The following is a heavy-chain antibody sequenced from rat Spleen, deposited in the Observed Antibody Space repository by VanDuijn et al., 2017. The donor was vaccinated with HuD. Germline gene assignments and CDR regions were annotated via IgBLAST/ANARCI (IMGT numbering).Heavy chain of an antibody. CDR3: TRDNYDGTYYYGFSY. D-gene: IGHD1-12*02. Sequence: EVQLVESDGGLVQPGRSLKLSCVASGFTFNNYWMTWIRQAPKKGLEWVASISYEGSSTYYGDSVKGRFTISRDNAMNTLYLQVNSLRSEDTATYYCTRDNYDGTYYYGFSYWGQGTLVTVSS. J-gene: IGHJ3*01. V-gene: IGHV5-22*01. CDR1: GFTFNNYW. CDR2: ISYEGSST.